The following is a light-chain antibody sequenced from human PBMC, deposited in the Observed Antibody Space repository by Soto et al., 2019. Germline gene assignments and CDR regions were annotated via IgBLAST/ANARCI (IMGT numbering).Light chain of an antibody. Sequence: NFMLTQPHSVSESPGKTVTISCTRSSGSIASKYVQWYQQRPGSFPTTVIYEDNQRPSGVPDRFSGSIDSSSNSASLTISGLKTEDEADYYCQSYDDNSVVFGGGTKLTVL. V-gene: IGLV6-57*01. CDR2: EDN. CDR1: SGSIASKY. CDR3: QSYDDNSVV. J-gene: IGLJ2*01.